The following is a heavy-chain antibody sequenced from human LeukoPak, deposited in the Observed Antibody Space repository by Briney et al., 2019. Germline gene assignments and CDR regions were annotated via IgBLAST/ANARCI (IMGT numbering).Heavy chain of an antibody. CDR3: AKEVKDTGYYHLDN. D-gene: IGHD3-3*01. CDR1: GFTFSSYA. CDR2: ISYDGSNK. Sequence: PGRSLRLSCAASGFTFSSYAMHWVRQAPGKGLEWVAVISYDGSNKYYADSVKGRFTISRDNSKNTLYLQMNSLRDEDTALFYCAKEVKDTGYYHLDNWGQGTLVTVSS. V-gene: IGHV3-30-3*01. J-gene: IGHJ4*02.